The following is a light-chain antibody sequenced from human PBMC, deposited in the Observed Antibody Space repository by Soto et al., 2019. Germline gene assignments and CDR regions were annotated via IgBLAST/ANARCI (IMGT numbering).Light chain of an antibody. CDR1: QIISSY. Sequence: DIPLTQSPSSLSASVVDRVTITCRASQIISSYLNWYQQKPGKAPKLLIYEASSLQSGVPSRFSGSGSGTDFTLTISSLQPEDVATYYCQKYNRAPLTFGGGTKVDIK. J-gene: IGKJ4*02. V-gene: IGKV1-39*01. CDR2: EAS. CDR3: QKYNRAPLT.